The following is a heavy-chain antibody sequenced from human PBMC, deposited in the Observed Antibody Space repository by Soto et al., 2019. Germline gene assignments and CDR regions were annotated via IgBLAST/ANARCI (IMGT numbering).Heavy chain of an antibody. CDR3: ARVGFAIFGVAPFDY. CDR1: GFTFSSYW. V-gene: IGHV3-74*01. CDR2: INSDGSST. Sequence: PGGSLRLSCAASGFTFSSYWMHWVRQAPGKGLVWVSRINSDGSSTSYADSVKGRFTISRDNAKNTLYLQMNSLRAEDTAVYYCARVGFAIFGVAPFDYWGQGTLVTVSS. J-gene: IGHJ4*02. D-gene: IGHD3-3*01.